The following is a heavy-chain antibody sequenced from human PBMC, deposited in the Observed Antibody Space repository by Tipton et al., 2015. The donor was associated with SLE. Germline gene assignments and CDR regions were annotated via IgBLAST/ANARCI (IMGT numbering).Heavy chain of an antibody. CDR3: ARDDPEWLPFDY. Sequence: SLRLSCAASGFTFSSYSMNWGRQAPGKGLEWVSSISSSSSYIYYADSVKGRFTISRDNAKNSLYLQMNSLRAEDTAVYYCARDDPEWLPFDYWGQGTLVTVSS. CDR1: GFTFSSYS. J-gene: IGHJ4*02. D-gene: IGHD6-19*01. V-gene: IGHV3-21*03. CDR2: ISSSSSYI.